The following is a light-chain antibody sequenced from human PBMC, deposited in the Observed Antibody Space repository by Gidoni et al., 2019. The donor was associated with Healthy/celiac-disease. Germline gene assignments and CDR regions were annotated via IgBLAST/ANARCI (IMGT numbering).Light chain of an antibody. CDR2: QDS. Sequence: SSELTQPPSVSLSPGQTASITCPGDKLGDKYACWYQQKPGQSPVLVIYQDSKRPSGIPERFSGSNSGNTATLTISGTQAMDEADYYCQAWDSSHVVFGGGTKLTVL. CDR1: KLGDKY. J-gene: IGLJ2*01. CDR3: QAWDSSHVV. V-gene: IGLV3-1*01.